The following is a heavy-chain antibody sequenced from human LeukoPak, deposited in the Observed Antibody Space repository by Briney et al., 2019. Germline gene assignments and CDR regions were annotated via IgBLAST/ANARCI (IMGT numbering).Heavy chain of an antibody. CDR1: YGSISSSSYY. CDR3: ARHITIFGVDSDI. D-gene: IGHD3-3*01. CDR2: IYYSEST. V-gene: IGHV4-39*01. Sequence: PSETLSLTCTVSYGSISSSSYYWGWIRQPPGKGLEWFGSIYYSESTCYNPSLKCRVPMSVDTSKNQFSLKLRSVTAADTAVYYCARHITIFGVDSDIWGQGTMVTVSS. J-gene: IGHJ3*02.